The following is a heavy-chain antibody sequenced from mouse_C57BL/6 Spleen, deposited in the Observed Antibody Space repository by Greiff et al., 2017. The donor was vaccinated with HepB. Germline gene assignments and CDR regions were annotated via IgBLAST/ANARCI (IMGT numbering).Heavy chain of an antibody. J-gene: IGHJ2*01. V-gene: IGHV1-80*01. Sequence: QVQLQQSGAELVKPGASVKISCKASGYAFSSYWMNWVKQRPGKGLEWIGQIYPGDGDTNYNGKFKGKATLTADKSSSTAYMQLSSLTSEDSAVYFCARLYGNYVRYFDYWGQGTTLTVSS. D-gene: IGHD2-10*02. CDR3: ARLYGNYVRYFDY. CDR1: GYAFSSYW. CDR2: IYPGDGDT.